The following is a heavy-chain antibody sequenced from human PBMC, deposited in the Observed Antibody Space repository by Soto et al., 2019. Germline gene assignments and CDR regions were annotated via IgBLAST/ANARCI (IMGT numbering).Heavy chain of an antibody. V-gene: IGHV3-23*01. CDR2: ISGSGGST. D-gene: IGHD3-22*01. CDR3: AKDSDPYSSSYYFDY. Sequence: GGSLRLSCAASGFTFSSYAMSWVRQAPGKGLEWVSAISGSGGSTYYADSVKGRFTISRDNSKNTLYLQMSSLRVEETAVYYCAKDSDPYSSSYYFDYWGQGTLVTVSS. J-gene: IGHJ4*02. CDR1: GFTFSSYA.